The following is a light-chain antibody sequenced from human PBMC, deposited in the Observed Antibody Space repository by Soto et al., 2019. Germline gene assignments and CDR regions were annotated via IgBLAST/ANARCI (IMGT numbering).Light chain of an antibody. J-gene: IGKJ5*01. CDR1: QSVSSSY. CDR2: GAS. Sequence: EIVMTQSPATLSVSPGEIATLSCRSSQSVSSSYLAWYQQKPGQAPRLLIYGASSRATGIPDRFSGSGSGTDFTLTISRLEPEDFAVYYCQQYGSSPPINFGQGTRLEIK. CDR3: QQYGSSPPIN. V-gene: IGKV3-20*01.